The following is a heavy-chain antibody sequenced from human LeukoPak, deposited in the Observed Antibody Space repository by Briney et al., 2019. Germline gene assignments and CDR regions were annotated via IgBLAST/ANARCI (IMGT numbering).Heavy chain of an antibody. CDR3: AKDRRFPDDVLDL. D-gene: IGHD2-21*01. J-gene: IGHJ3*01. V-gene: IGHV3-23*01. CDR1: GFTFNNYA. Sequence: PGGSLRLSCVASGFTFNNYAMSWVRQAPGKGLEWVSAISCSRGDTYYAASVQGRFTISRDNSRNTLYLQMNSLRAEDTALYYCAKDRRFPDDVLDLWGQGTLVTVSS. CDR2: ISCSRGDT.